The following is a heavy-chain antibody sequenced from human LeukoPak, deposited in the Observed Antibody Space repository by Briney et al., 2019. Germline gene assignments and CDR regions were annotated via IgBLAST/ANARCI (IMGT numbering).Heavy chain of an antibody. Sequence: PGGSLRHPCAASGFTFSSYAMHWVRQAPGKGLEWVAVISYDGSNKYYADSVKGRFTISRDNSKNTLYLQMNSLRAEDTAVYYCARGSYYDSSGYPDYWGQGTLVTVSS. J-gene: IGHJ4*02. D-gene: IGHD3-22*01. CDR3: ARGSYYDSSGYPDY. V-gene: IGHV3-30-3*01. CDR2: ISYDGSNK. CDR1: GFTFSSYA.